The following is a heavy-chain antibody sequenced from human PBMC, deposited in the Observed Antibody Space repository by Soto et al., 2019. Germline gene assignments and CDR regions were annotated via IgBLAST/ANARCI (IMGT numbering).Heavy chain of an antibody. D-gene: IGHD4-17*01. V-gene: IGHV1-69*01. Sequence: QVQLVQSGAEVKKPGSSVQVSCQASGGTFSSYAISWVRQAPGQGREWMGGIIPICGTANYAQKFQGRVTITADESTSTAYMELSSLRSEDTAVYYCARDWGHTVTYFDYWGQGTLVTVSS. J-gene: IGHJ4*02. CDR2: IIPICGTA. CDR1: GGTFSSYA. CDR3: ARDWGHTVTYFDY.